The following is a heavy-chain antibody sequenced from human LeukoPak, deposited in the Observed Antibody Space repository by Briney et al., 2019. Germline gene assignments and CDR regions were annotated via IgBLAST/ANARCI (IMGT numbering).Heavy chain of an antibody. CDR3: AKDDSSGLITLGTFQH. D-gene: IGHD6-19*01. Sequence: GGSLRLSCAASGFTFSSYSMNWVRQAPGKGLEWVSSISSSSSYIYYADSVKGRFTISRDNAKNSLYPQMNSLRAEDTAVYFCAKDDSSGLITLGTFQHWGQGTLVTVSS. CDR1: GFTFSSYS. V-gene: IGHV3-21*01. J-gene: IGHJ1*01. CDR2: ISSSSSYI.